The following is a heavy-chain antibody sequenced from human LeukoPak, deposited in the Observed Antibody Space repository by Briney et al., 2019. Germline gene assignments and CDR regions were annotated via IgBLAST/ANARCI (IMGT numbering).Heavy chain of an antibody. V-gene: IGHV3-30*18. J-gene: IGHJ4*02. Sequence: GGSLRLSCAASGFTFDDYGMNWVRQAPGKGLEWVAVISYDGSNKYYADSVKGRFTISRDNSKNTLYLQMNSLRAEDTAVYYCAKAKGGLLRYFDYFDYWGQGTLVTVSS. CDR2: ISYDGSNK. CDR3: AKAKGGLLRYFDYFDY. D-gene: IGHD3-9*01. CDR1: GFTFDDYG.